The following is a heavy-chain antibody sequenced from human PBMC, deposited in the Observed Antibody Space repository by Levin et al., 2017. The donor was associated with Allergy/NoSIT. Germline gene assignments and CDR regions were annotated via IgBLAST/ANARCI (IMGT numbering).Heavy chain of an antibody. Sequence: SETLSLTCTVSGGSFITSSYFWAWIRQPPGTGLEWLGSIYYIGTTYYNPSLKSRLTISIDTSTNQFSLKLRSVTAAETAVYYWARHTALLWFEELVFDSWGQGNLVAVSS. J-gene: IGHJ4*02. V-gene: IGHV4-39*01. CDR2: IYYIGTT. CDR1: GGSFITSSYF. CDR3: ARHTALLWFEELVFDS. D-gene: IGHD3-10*01.